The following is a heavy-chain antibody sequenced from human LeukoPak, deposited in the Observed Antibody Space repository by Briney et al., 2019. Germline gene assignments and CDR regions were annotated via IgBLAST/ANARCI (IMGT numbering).Heavy chain of an antibody. J-gene: IGHJ5*02. CDR1: GGSFSGYY. Sequence: SETLSLTCAVYGGSFSGYYWSWIRQPPGKGLEWIGEINHSGSTNYNPSLKSRVIISADTSKNQLSLKLSSVTAADTAVYYCARALYSSTWNWFDPWGQGTLVTVSS. CDR3: ARALYSSTWNWFDP. V-gene: IGHV4-34*01. D-gene: IGHD6-13*01. CDR2: INHSGST.